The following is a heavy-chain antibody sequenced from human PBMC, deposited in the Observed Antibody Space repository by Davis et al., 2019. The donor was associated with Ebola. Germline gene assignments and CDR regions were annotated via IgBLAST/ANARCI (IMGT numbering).Heavy chain of an antibody. CDR2: GTSADT. Sequence: GESLKISCSASGFIFSTYVMSWVRQAPGKGLEWVSTYGTSADTYYADSVKGRFTISRDNTRNTLYLQVSSLRAEDTAVDYCAKERSEDIVVVVHDSWGQGTLVTVSS. D-gene: IGHD2-15*01. V-gene: IGHV3-23*01. CDR1: GFIFSTYV. J-gene: IGHJ4*02. CDR3: AKERSEDIVVVVHDS.